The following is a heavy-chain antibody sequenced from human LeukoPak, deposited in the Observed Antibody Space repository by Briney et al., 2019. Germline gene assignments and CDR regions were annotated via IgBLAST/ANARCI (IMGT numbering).Heavy chain of an antibody. D-gene: IGHD2-2*01. Sequence: ASVKVSCKASGYTFTGYHMHWVRQAPGQGLEWMGKINPSGGSTSYAQKFQGRVTMTRDTSTSTVYMELSSLRSEDTAVYYCARGPVVPAAIFGFDQGVIDYWGQGTLVTVSS. CDR1: GYTFTGYH. J-gene: IGHJ4*02. V-gene: IGHV1-46*01. CDR3: ARGPVVPAAIFGFDQGVIDY. CDR2: INPSGGST.